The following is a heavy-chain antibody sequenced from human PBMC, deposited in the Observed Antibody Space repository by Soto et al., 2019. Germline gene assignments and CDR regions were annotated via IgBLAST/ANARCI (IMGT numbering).Heavy chain of an antibody. CDR2: ISAYNSNT. Sequence: ASVKVSCKASGYTFTSYGISWVRQAPGQGLEWMGWISAYNSNTNYAQKLQGRVTMTTNTSTSTAYMELRSLRSDDTAVYYCAREVAAEGSHYFDYWGQGTLVTVSS. CDR1: GYTFTSYG. D-gene: IGHD2-15*01. J-gene: IGHJ4*02. V-gene: IGHV1-18*01. CDR3: AREVAAEGSHYFDY.